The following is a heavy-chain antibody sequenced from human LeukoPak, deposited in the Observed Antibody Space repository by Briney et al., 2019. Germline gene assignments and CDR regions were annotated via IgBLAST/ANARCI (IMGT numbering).Heavy chain of an antibody. D-gene: IGHD6-13*01. CDR1: GYTFTSYD. V-gene: IGHV1-8*01. CDR2: MNPNSGNT. J-gene: IGHJ5*02. CDR3: ATVYPTPKGYSSSWYGARGWFDP. Sequence: ASVKVSCKASGYTFTSYDINWVRQATGQGLEWMGWMNPNSGNTGYAQKFQGRVTMTRNTSISTAYMELSSLRSEDTAVYYCATVYPTPKGYSSSWYGARGWFDPWGQGTLVTVSS.